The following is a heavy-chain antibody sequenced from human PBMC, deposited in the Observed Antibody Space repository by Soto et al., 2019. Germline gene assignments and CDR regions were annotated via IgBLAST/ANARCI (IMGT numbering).Heavy chain of an antibody. V-gene: IGHV1-69*06. CDR1: GGTFSSYA. Sequence: ASVKVSCKASGGTFSSYAISWVRQAPGQGLEWMGGIIPIFDTASYAQKFQGRVTITADKSTRTAYMEVNSLRPEDTAVYYCARSCVSNSRHIYYYALDVWGQGTTVTVSS. CDR2: IIPIFDTA. J-gene: IGHJ6*02. D-gene: IGHD2-2*01. CDR3: ARSCVSNSRHIYYYALDV.